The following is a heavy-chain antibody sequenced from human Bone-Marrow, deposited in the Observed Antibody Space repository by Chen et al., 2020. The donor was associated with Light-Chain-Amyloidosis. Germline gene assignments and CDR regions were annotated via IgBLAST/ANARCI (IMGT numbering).Heavy chain of an antibody. V-gene: IGHV3-7*05. D-gene: IGHD4-4*01. CDR3: ARDPAYSAFDI. J-gene: IGHJ3*02. CDR2: INPAGNSI. CDR1: GFTFSNFY. Sequence: EVQLVESGGGLVQPGGSLRLSCAASGFTFSNFYMTWVRQAPGRGLEWVTTINPAGNSINELDSVRGRFTVSRDNAKNSLYLQMNSLTAEDTALYYCARDPAYSAFDIWGQGAMVTVSS.